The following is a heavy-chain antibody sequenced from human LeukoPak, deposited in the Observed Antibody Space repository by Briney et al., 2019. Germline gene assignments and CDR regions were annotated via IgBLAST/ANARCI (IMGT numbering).Heavy chain of an antibody. V-gene: IGHV4-4*07. CDR1: GGSINSYY. Sequence: RSETLSLTCTVSGGSINSYYWSWIRQPAGKGLEWIGRIYSSGSTGYNPSLKSRVTMSLDTSKNQFSLNLSSVTAADTAVYYCARVDIRTAFFDYWGQGTLVTVSS. CDR2: IYSSGST. D-gene: IGHD2-21*02. J-gene: IGHJ4*02. CDR3: ARVDIRTAFFDY.